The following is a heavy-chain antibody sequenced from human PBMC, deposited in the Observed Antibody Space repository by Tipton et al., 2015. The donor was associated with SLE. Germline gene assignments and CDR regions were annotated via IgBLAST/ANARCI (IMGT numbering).Heavy chain of an antibody. D-gene: IGHD6-13*01. Sequence: SLRLSCAASEFTFSSYGMHWVRQAPGKGLEWVAVISYDGSNKYYADSVKGRFTISRDNSKNTLYLQMNSLRAEDTAVYYCARGSSWTGYYYYYMDVWGKGTTVTVSS. V-gene: IGHV3-30*19. CDR1: EFTFSSYG. J-gene: IGHJ6*03. CDR3: ARGSSWTGYYYYYMDV. CDR2: ISYDGSNK.